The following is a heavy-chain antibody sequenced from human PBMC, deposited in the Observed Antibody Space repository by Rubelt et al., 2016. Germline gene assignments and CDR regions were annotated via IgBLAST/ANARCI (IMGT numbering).Heavy chain of an antibody. Sequence: QVQLQESGPGLVKPSQTLSLTCTVSGGSISSGGYYWSWIRQPPGKGLEWIGYIYYSGSTNYNPSLKGRVTISVDTSKNQVSLKLSSVTAADTAVYYCASGYGGNPSHLGYWGQGTLVTVSS. CDR1: GGSISSGGYY. J-gene: IGHJ4*02. CDR2: IYYSGST. D-gene: IGHD4-23*01. CDR3: ASGYGGNPSHLGY. V-gene: IGHV4-61*08.